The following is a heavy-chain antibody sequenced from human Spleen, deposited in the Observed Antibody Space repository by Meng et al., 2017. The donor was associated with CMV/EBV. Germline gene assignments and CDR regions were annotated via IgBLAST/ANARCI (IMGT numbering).Heavy chain of an antibody. CDR1: GFTFSRYA. Sequence: GESLKISCAVSGFTFSRYAMSWVRQAPGKGLEWVALIRYDGNTKYYGDSVKGRFTISKDNSRNTLYLQMNSLRVEDTAVYYCAKDQGSLDFDYWGQGTLVTVSS. D-gene: IGHD1-26*01. J-gene: IGHJ4*02. CDR3: AKDQGSLDFDY. V-gene: IGHV3-30*02. CDR2: IRYDGNTK.